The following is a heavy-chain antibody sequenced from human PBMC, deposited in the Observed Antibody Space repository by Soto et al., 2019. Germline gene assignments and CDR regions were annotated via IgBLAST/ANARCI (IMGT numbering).Heavy chain of an antibody. CDR3: ARAVGVLAAEYGMDV. V-gene: IGHV1-3*01. D-gene: IGHD6-13*01. CDR1: GYTFTSYA. Sequence: ASVKVSCKASGYTFTSYAMHWVRQAPGQRLEWMGWINAGNGNTKYSQKFQGRVTITRDTSASTAYMELSSLRSEDTAVYYCARAVGVLAAEYGMDVWGQGTTVTVSS. J-gene: IGHJ6*02. CDR2: INAGNGNT.